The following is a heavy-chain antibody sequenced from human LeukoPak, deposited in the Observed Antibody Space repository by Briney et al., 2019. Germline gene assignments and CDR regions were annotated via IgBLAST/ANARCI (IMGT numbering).Heavy chain of an antibody. V-gene: IGHV1-18*01. J-gene: IGHJ4*02. CDR1: GYTFTSYG. CDR3: ARRITMVRGVTQTRYYFDY. CDR2: ISAYNGNT. D-gene: IGHD3-10*01. Sequence: ASVKVSCKASGYTFTSYGISWVRQAPGQGLEWMGWISAYNGNTNYAQKLQGRVTMTTDTSTSTAYMELRSLRSDDTAVYYCARRITMVRGVTQTRYYFDYWGQGTLVTVSS.